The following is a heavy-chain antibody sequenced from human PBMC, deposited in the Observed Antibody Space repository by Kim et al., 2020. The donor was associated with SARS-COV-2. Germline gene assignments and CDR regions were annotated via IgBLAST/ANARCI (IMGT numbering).Heavy chain of an antibody. V-gene: IGHV1-3*01. CDR3: AREGGSGYYYDAFDI. J-gene: IGHJ3*02. CDR2: INAGNGNT. Sequence: ASVKVSCKASGYTFTSYAMHWVRQAPGQRLEWMGWINAGNGNTKYSQKFQGRVTITRDTSASTAYMELSSLRSEDTAVYYCAREGGSGYYYDAFDIWGQGTMVTVSS. CDR1: GYTFTSYA. D-gene: IGHD3-22*01.